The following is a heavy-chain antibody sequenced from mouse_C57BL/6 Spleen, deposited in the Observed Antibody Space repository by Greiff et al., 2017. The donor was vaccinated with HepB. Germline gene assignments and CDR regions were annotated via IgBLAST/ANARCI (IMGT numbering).Heavy chain of an antibody. D-gene: IGHD1-1*01. CDR3: ARAQNYYGTYFDY. V-gene: IGHV5-16*01. J-gene: IGHJ2*01. Sequence: EVKLVESEGGLVQPGSSMKLSCTASGFTFSDYYMAWVRQVPEKGLEWVANINYDGSSTYYLDSLKSRFIISRDNAKNILYLQMSRLKSEDTATYYCARAQNYYGTYFDYWGQGTTLTVSS. CDR1: GFTFSDYY. CDR2: INYDGSST.